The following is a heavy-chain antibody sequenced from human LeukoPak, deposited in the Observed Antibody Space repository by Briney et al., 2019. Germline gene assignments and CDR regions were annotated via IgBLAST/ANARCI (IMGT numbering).Heavy chain of an antibody. Sequence: GASVKVSCKASGGTFSSYAISWVRQAPGQGLGWMGGIIPIFGTANYAQKFQGRVTITADESTSTAYMELSSLRSEDTAVYHCARAYCSGGSCYEYYYYYYGMDVWGKGTTVTASS. V-gene: IGHV1-69*01. CDR1: GGTFSSYA. J-gene: IGHJ6*04. D-gene: IGHD2-15*01. CDR3: ARAYCSGGSCYEYYYYYYGMDV. CDR2: IIPIFGTA.